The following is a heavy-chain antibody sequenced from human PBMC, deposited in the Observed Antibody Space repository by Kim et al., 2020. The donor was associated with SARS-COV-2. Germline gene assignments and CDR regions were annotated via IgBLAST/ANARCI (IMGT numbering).Heavy chain of an antibody. CDR3: AKDTGAGGHAYFDS. CDR2: ISWNSGNI. Sequence: GGSLRLSCAASGFTFDDYAMHWVRQDPGKGLEWVSGISWNSGNIDYADSVRGRFTISRDNAKNSLYLQMNSLRAEDTALYYCAKDTGAGGHAYFDSWGQGTLVTVSS. CDR1: GFTFDDYA. D-gene: IGHD5-12*01. V-gene: IGHV3-9*01. J-gene: IGHJ4*02.